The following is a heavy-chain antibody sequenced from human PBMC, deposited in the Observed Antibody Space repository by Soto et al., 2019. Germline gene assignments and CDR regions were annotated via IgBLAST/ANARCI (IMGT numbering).Heavy chain of an antibody. J-gene: IGHJ4*02. CDR1: GFSFSSYA. D-gene: IGHD6-19*01. CDR2: ISGSGDST. V-gene: IGHV3-23*01. CDR3: ARRSSGWYFDY. Sequence: EVQLLESGGGLVQPGGSLRLSCAASGFSFSSYAMNWVRQAPGKGLEWVSVISGSGDSTYYADSVKGRFTISRDNSKNTLYPQMMSLRAEDTAVYYCARRSSGWYFDYWGQGTLVIVSS.